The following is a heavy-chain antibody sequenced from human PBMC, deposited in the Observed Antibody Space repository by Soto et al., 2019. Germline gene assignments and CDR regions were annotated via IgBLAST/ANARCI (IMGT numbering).Heavy chain of an antibody. V-gene: IGHV3-21*01. CDR1: GFTFSSYS. CDR2: ISSSSSYI. J-gene: IGHJ4*02. D-gene: IGHD3-22*01. Sequence: PGGSLRLSCAASGFTFSSYSMNWVRQAPGKGLEWVSSISSSSSYIYYADSVKGRFTISRDNAKNSLYLQMNSLRAEDTAVYYCARADYYDRSGYLAPLDYWGQGTLVNVSS. CDR3: ARADYYDRSGYLAPLDY.